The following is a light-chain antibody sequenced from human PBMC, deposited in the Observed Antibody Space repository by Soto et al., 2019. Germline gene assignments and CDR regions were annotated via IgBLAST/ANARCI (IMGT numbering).Light chain of an antibody. CDR2: DAS. V-gene: IGKV3-15*01. CDR3: QQYGTSPYT. J-gene: IGKJ2*01. Sequence: EIVMTQSPATLSVSPGERATLSCRASQSVSSNFAWYQQKPGQAPRLLIYDASTRATGIPARFSGSGSGTEFTLTISSLQSEDFAVYYCQQYGTSPYTFGQGTKLEIK. CDR1: QSVSSN.